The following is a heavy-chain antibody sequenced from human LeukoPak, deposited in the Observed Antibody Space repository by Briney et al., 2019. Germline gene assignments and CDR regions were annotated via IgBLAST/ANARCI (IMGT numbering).Heavy chain of an antibody. CDR3: ARTQYGSGNSIFDY. V-gene: IGHV4-39*07. CDR2: IYYSGST. CDR1: GGSISSSPYY. Sequence: SETLSLTCTVSGGSISSSPYYWGWIRQPPGKGLEWIGNIYYSGSTYYDPSLKSRVTISLDTSKHQFSLKVTSVTAADTAVYYCARTQYGSGNSIFDYWGQGILVTVSS. D-gene: IGHD3-10*01. J-gene: IGHJ4*02.